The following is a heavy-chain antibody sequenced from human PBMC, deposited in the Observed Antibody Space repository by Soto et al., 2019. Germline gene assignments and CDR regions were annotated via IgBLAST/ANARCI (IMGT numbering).Heavy chain of an antibody. J-gene: IGHJ4*02. CDR1: GGSLTSGVNY. V-gene: IGHV4-31*03. CDR2: IYSSGAT. CDR3: ARNRAQPSMAIDF. D-gene: IGHD3-10*01. Sequence: SETLSLTCSVSGGSLTSGVNYWTWIRQLPGKGLEWIGYIYSSGATYYNPSLRSRVIISLDASKNQFSLKLTSVTAADTAVYYCARNRAQPSMAIDFWGKGTLVTVSS.